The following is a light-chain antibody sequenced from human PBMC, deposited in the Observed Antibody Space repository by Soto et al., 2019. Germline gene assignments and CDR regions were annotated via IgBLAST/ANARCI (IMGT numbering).Light chain of an antibody. CDR1: QSLHSTY. CDR2: GAS. CDR3: HQYDSWT. J-gene: IGKJ1*01. V-gene: IGKV3-20*01. Sequence: ELTQSPGTLSLSPGEIATLSCRASQSLHSTYLACYQQKPGQAPSRSIYGASSRATGLPDWFSGSGSGTDSTLTIRRLEPADFAVYYCHQYDSWTFGQGTKVDIK.